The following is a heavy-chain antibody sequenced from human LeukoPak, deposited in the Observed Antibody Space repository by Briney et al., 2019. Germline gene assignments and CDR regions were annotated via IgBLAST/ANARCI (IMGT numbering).Heavy chain of an antibody. Sequence: ASVNVSFTASVYTFTDYYIHWVRQAPGQGLEWMGWISPNSGGTNYAQNFQGRVTMTRDTSISTAYMELSRLRSDDTAVYYCARPYGGNPHFDYWGQGTLVTVSS. J-gene: IGHJ4*02. CDR2: ISPNSGGT. CDR1: VYTFTDYY. D-gene: IGHD4-23*01. V-gene: IGHV1-2*02. CDR3: ARPYGGNPHFDY.